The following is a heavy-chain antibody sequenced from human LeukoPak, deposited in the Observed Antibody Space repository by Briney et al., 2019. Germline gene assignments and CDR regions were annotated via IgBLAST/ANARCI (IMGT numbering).Heavy chain of an antibody. CDR2: ILFDGNNK. V-gene: IGHV3-30*03. D-gene: IGHD3-16*02. Sequence: QPGRSLRLSCAASGLNFSTHGMHWVRQAPGKGLEWVAVILFDGNNKYYADSVRGRFTISRDDDKNTLYLQMNSLRVEDKAVYYCARVVDLSIPYYFDYWGQGTLVTVSS. CDR1: GLNFSTHG. J-gene: IGHJ4*02. CDR3: ARVVDLSIPYYFDY.